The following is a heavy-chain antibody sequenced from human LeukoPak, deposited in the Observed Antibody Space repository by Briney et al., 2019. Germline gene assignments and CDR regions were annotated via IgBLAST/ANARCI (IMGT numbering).Heavy chain of an antibody. CDR3: AIRSDYYDSSGYPY. D-gene: IGHD3-22*01. J-gene: IGHJ4*02. CDR2: ISGSGGST. V-gene: IGHV3-23*01. Sequence: GGSLRLSCAASGFTFSSYAMSWVRQAPGKGLEWVSAISGSGGSTYYADSVKGRFTISRDNSKNTLYLQMNSLRAEDTAVYYCAIRSDYYDSSGYPYWGQGTLVTVSS. CDR1: GFTFSSYA.